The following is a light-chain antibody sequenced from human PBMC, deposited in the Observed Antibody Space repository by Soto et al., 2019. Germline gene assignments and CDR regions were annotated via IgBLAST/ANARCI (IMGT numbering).Light chain of an antibody. CDR2: DVS. V-gene: IGLV2-14*03. Sequence: QSVLTQPASVSGSPGQSITISCTGTSSDVGGYNYVSWYQHHPGKAPKLMVYDVSNRPSGVSNRFSGSKSGNTASLTISGLQAEDEADYYCSSYTSGGNYVFGTGTKVTVL. J-gene: IGLJ1*01. CDR1: SSDVGGYNY. CDR3: SSYTSGGNYV.